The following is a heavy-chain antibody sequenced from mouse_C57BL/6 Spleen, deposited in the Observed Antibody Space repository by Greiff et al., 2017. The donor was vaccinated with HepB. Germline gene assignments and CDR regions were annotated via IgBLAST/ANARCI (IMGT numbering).Heavy chain of an antibody. CDR2: ISSGSSTI. CDR1: GFTFSDYG. D-gene: IGHD2-1*01. CDR3: AMGGNYGYYAMDY. Sequence: EVQGVESGGGLVKPGGSLKLSCAASGFTFSDYGMHWVRQAPEKGLEWVAYISSGSSTIYYADTVKGRFTISRDNAKNTLFRQMTSLRSEDTAMYYCAMGGNYGYYAMDYWGQGTSVTVSS. J-gene: IGHJ4*01. V-gene: IGHV5-17*01.